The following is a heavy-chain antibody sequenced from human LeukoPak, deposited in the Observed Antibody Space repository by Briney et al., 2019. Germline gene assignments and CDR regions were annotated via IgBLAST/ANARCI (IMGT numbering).Heavy chain of an antibody. V-gene: IGHV3-48*02. CDR3: ARARGFDW. CDR2: ISSTNSTI. Sequence: GGSLRLSCGASGFTFSTYTMNWVRRAPGKGLEWVSSISSTNSTIYYADSVKGRFTISRDNARNTLFLQMNSLRDEDTAVYYCARARGFDWWGQGTLVTVSS. J-gene: IGHJ4*02. CDR1: GFTFSTYT.